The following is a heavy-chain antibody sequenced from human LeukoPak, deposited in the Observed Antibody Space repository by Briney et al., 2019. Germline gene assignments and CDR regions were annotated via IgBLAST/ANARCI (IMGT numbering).Heavy chain of an antibody. V-gene: IGHV4-39*01. Sequence: SETLSLTCTVSGGSITRNTYHWGWVRQPPGKGLEWIATIYYSGSTYYNQSLRGRVALSIDSSKSQFSLKLTSVTAADTAVYYCGRLHTDWGLLFDSWGQGTLVTVSS. CDR3: GRLHTDWGLLFDS. CDR2: IYYSGST. J-gene: IGHJ4*02. D-gene: IGHD7-27*01. CDR1: GGSITRNTYH.